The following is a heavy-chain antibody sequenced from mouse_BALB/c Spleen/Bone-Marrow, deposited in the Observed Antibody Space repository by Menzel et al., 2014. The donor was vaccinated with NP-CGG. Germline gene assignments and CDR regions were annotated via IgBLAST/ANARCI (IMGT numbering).Heavy chain of an antibody. D-gene: IGHD2-14*01. J-gene: IGHJ2*01. V-gene: IGHV1S81*02. CDR2: INPSNGHT. CDR3: ARNYRYYFDY. CDR1: GYTFTSYW. Sequence: QVQLQQSGAELVKPGASVKLSCKASGYTFTSYWMHWVKQRPGQGLEWIGEINPSNGHTNYNEKSKSKATLTVDKSSSTAYMQLSSLTSEDSAVYYCARNYRYYFDYWGQGTTLTVSS.